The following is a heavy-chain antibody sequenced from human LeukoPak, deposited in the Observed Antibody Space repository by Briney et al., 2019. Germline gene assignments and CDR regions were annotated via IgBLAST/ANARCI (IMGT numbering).Heavy chain of an antibody. Sequence: ASVKVSCKASGGTFSRYAISWVRQATGQGLEWMGWMNPNSGNTGYAQKFQGRVTMTRNTSISTAYMELSSLRSEDTAVYYCARPRWGSGSLYFDYWGQGTLVTVSS. CDR1: GGTFSRYA. D-gene: IGHD3-10*01. CDR2: MNPNSGNT. V-gene: IGHV1-8*01. J-gene: IGHJ4*02. CDR3: ARPRWGSGSLYFDY.